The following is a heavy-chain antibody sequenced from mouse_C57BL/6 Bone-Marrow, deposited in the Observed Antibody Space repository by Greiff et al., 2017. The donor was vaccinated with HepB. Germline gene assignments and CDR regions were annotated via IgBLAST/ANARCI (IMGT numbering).Heavy chain of an antibody. J-gene: IGHJ3*01. CDR2: IDPENGDT. CDR3: TYYDYDGAWFAY. D-gene: IGHD2-4*01. Sequence: EVKLVESGAELVRPGASVKLSCTASGFNIKDDYMHWVKQRPEQGLEWIGWIDPENGDTEYASKFQGKATITADTSSNTAYLQLSSLTSEDTAVYYCTYYDYDGAWFAYWGQGTLVTVSA. CDR1: GFNIKDDY. V-gene: IGHV14-4*01.